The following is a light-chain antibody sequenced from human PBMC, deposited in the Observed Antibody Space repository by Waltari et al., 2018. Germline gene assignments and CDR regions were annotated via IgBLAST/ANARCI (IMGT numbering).Light chain of an antibody. J-gene: IGKJ1*01. V-gene: IGKV1-5*03. CDR3: LQYLHTPRT. CDR1: QSISNW. Sequence: DIQMTQSPSTLSASVGDRVTITCRASQSISNWLAWYQQKPGKAPKLLLYKASTLESGVPSRFSGSGSGTEFTLTISGLQAEDVASYFCLQYLHTPRTFGQGTKVEIK. CDR2: KAS.